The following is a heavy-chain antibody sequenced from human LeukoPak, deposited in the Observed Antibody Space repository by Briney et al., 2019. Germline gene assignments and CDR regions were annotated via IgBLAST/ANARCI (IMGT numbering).Heavy chain of an antibody. J-gene: IGHJ5*01. D-gene: IGHD3-16*01. Sequence: SETLSLTCAVYGGSFSGYYWSWIRQPPGKGLEWIGEINHSGSTNYNPSLKSRVTISVDTSKNQFSLKLSSVTAADTAVYYCASFHYGWFDPWGQGTTVTVSS. V-gene: IGHV4-34*01. CDR3: ASFHYGWFDP. CDR2: INHSGST. CDR1: GGSFSGYY.